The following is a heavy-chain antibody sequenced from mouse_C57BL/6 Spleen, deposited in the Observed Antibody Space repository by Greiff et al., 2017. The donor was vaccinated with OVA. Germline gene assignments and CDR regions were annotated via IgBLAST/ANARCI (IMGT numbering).Heavy chain of an antibody. Sequence: VQLQQSGPVLVKPGASVKMSCKASGYTFTDYYMNWVKQSHGKSLEWIGVINPYNGGTSYNQKFKGKATLTVDKSSSTAYMELNSLTSEDSAVYYCARIDGYYRMDYWGQGTSVTVSS. V-gene: IGHV1-19*01. J-gene: IGHJ4*01. CDR2: INPYNGGT. CDR1: GYTFTDYY. CDR3: ARIDGYYRMDY. D-gene: IGHD2-3*01.